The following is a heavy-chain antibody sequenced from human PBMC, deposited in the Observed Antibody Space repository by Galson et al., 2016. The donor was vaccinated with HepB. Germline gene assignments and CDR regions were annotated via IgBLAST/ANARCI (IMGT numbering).Heavy chain of an antibody. Sequence: SLRLSCATSGFTFSNYGMHWVRQVPGKGLEWVAVIWYDGSNKYYAGSVQGRFLISRDNSKNTLYLHMNKLRAEDTAIYYCAREVYDILTGYYVFRGVGAFAIWGQGTMVTVSS. J-gene: IGHJ3*02. D-gene: IGHD3-9*01. V-gene: IGHV3-33*08. CDR1: GFTFSNYG. CDR2: IWYDGSNK. CDR3: AREVYDILTGYYVFRGVGAFAI.